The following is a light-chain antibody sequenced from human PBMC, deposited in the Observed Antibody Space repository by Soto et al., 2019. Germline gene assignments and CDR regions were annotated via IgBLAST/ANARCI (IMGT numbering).Light chain of an antibody. CDR3: QEYSKWPSRT. J-gene: IGKJ1*01. CDR2: GAS. Sequence: EIVMTQSPATLSLSPGERATLSCMASQSVNSSYLSWYQQKPGQAPRLLIYGASTRATGIPARFSGSGSGTEFTLTISSLQSEDFAVYYCQEYSKWPSRTFGPGTKVDIK. CDR1: QSVNSSY. V-gene: IGKV3D-7*01.